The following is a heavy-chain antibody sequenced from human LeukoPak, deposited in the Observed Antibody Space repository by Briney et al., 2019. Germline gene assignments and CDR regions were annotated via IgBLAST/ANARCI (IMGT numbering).Heavy chain of an antibody. CDR1: GFTVSSNY. CDR2: IYSGGST. J-gene: IGHJ4*02. V-gene: IGHV3-53*01. CDR3: ARGELLTVFDY. Sequence: PGGSLRLFCAASGFTVSSNYMSWVRQAPGKGLEWVSVIYSGGSTYYADSVKGRFTISRDNSKNTLYLQMNSLRAEDTAVYYCARGELLTVFDYWGQGTLVTVSS. D-gene: IGHD1-26*01.